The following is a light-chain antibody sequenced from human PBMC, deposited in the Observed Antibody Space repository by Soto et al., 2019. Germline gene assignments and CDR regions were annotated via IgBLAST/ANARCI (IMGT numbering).Light chain of an antibody. CDR2: DTS. CDR3: QQYDTWWT. Sequence: IVVTQSPATLSVSPGDRATLSCTSSQNVTRSLAWYQQKPGQSPRLLIYDTSIRAAGIPDRFNGGGSGTEFTLTISSLQSEDFALYFCQQYDTWWTFGQG. V-gene: IGKV3-15*01. J-gene: IGKJ1*01. CDR1: QNVTRS.